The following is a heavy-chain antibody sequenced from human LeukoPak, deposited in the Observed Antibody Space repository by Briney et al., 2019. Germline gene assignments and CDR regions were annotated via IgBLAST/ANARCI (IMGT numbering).Heavy chain of an antibody. V-gene: IGHV3-33*01. CDR3: ARVAGHDIRGLITYYFDD. CDR1: GFTFRSYG. Sequence: GGSLRLSCAASGFTFRSYGMQWVRQAPGTGLEWVAIIWYDGSNKYYSDSVKGRFTISRDNSKNTLYLQMNSLGAEDTAVYYCARVAGHDIRGLITYYFDDWGQGTLVTVSS. CDR2: IWYDGSNK. J-gene: IGHJ4*02. D-gene: IGHD3-10*01.